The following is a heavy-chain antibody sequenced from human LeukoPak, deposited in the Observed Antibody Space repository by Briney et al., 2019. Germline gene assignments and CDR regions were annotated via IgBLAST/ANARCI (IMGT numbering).Heavy chain of an antibody. D-gene: IGHD5-12*01. Sequence: GGSLRLSCAASGFTFSSYGMHWVRQAPGKGLEWVAVIWYDGSNKYYADSVKGRFTISRDNSKNTLYLEMNRLRADDTAVYYCAKDTAQGYTFGTIEQDYWGQGTLVTVAS. CDR2: IWYDGSNK. J-gene: IGHJ4*02. CDR1: GFTFSSYG. CDR3: AKDTAQGYTFGTIEQDY. V-gene: IGHV3-33*06.